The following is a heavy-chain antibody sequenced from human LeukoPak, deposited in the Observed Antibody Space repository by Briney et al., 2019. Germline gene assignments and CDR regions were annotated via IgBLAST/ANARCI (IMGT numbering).Heavy chain of an antibody. J-gene: IGHJ4*02. D-gene: IGHD1-26*01. CDR1: GGSLSSGSW. V-gene: IGHV4-4*02. Sequence: SETLSLTCAVSGGSLSSGSWWSWVRQPPGKGLEWIGETHHNGQTNYNPSLKSRVTISVDKSKNQFSLELNSVTAADTAVYYCARGGNYLFDYWGQGTLVTVSS. CDR3: ARGGNYLFDY. CDR2: THHNGQT.